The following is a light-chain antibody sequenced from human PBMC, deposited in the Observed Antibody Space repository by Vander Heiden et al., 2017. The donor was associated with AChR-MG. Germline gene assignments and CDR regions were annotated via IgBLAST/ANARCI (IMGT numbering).Light chain of an antibody. CDR1: QSLLHRNGHNY. V-gene: IGKV2-28*01. J-gene: IGKJ1*01. Sequence: DIVMTQSPLSLPVTPGEPASMSCRSSQSLLHRNGHNYLDWYVQKPGQSPQLLIYLGSNRAPGVPDRFSGSGSGTHFTLKISRVEAEDVGVYYCRQALQTPRTFGQGTKVEIE. CDR2: LGS. CDR3: RQALQTPRT.